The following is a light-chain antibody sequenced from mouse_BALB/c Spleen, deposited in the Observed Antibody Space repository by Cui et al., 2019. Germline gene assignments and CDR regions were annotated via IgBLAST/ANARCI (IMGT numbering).Light chain of an antibody. CDR2: WAS. CDR3: QQYSSYPT. V-gene: IGKV6-23*01. J-gene: IGKJ5*01. Sequence: DIVMTQSHKFMSTSVGDRVSITCKASQDVGTAVAWYQQKPGQSPKLLIYWASTRHTGVPDRFTGSGSGTDFTLTISNVQSEDLADYFCQQYSSYPTFGAGTKLGLK. CDR1: QDVGTA.